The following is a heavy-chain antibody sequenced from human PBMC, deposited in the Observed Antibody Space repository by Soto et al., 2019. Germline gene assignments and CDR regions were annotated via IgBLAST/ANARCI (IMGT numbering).Heavy chain of an antibody. CDR3: ARQFGRGWFAP. J-gene: IGHJ5*02. CDR1: GDAVGGPSYW. CDR2: VYSSGTT. Sequence: SCPVSGDAVGGPSYWWGWIRQSPEKGLEWIGSVYSSGTTYYKPSLNSGVTISVEVSNNRFSLRVYFVTAADRVVYSGARQFGRGWFAPWGRGTRVTVSS. V-gene: IGHV4-39*01. D-gene: IGHD2-15*01.